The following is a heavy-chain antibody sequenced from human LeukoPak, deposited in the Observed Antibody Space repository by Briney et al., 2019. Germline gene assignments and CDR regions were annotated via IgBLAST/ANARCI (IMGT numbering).Heavy chain of an antibody. CDR2: ISTSAASAYNT. D-gene: IGHD3-16*01. V-gene: IGHV3-48*02. CDR3: ARDQRFAFDY. Sequence: GGSLRLSCAASGFTFTDYSMNWVRQAPGRGLEWVANISTSAASAYNTNYADSVQGRVIISRDDTKKTMYLHMNGMRDDDREVYYCARDQRFAFDYWGQGILVTVSS. J-gene: IGHJ4*02. CDR1: GFTFTDYS.